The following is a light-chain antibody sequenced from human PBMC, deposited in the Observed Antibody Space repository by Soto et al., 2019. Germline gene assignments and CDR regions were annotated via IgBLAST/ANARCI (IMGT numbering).Light chain of an antibody. CDR2: KAS. CDR1: QSISTY. J-gene: IGKJ2*01. Sequence: DIQMTQSPSTLSASVGDRVTITCRASQSISTYLAWYQQKPGNAPKLLIYKASNIQSGVPSRFSGSGSGTEFTLTISSLQPDDFATYYCQQYNSYSPYTFGQGTNLEIK. V-gene: IGKV1-5*03. CDR3: QQYNSYSPYT.